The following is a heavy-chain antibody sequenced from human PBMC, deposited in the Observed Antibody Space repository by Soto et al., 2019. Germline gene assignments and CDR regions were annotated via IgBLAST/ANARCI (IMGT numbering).Heavy chain of an antibody. CDR1: GYSFTSYW. CDR3: ARLYGELYYYYYMDV. V-gene: IGHV5-51*01. CDR2: IYPGDSDT. Sequence: GESLKISCKGSGYSFTSYWIVWVRQMPGKGLEWMGIIYPGDSDTRYSPSFQGQVTISADKSISTAYLQWSSLKASDTAMYYCARLYGELYYYYYMDVWGKGTTVTVSS. D-gene: IGHD4-17*01. J-gene: IGHJ6*03.